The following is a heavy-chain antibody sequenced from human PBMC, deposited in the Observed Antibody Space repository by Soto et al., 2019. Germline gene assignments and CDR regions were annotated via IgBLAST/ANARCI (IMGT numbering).Heavy chain of an antibody. J-gene: IGHJ4*02. CDR1: GFTFDDYA. D-gene: IGHD4-17*01. Sequence: GGSLRLSCAASGFTFDDYAMHWVRQAPGKGLEWVSGIRWNSGNIGYADSVKGRFTISRDSAKNSLSLQMNSLRAEDTALYYCAKALRKGDVHGVIAYWGRGTLVTVSS. CDR2: IRWNSGNI. CDR3: AKALRKGDVHGVIAY. V-gene: IGHV3-9*01.